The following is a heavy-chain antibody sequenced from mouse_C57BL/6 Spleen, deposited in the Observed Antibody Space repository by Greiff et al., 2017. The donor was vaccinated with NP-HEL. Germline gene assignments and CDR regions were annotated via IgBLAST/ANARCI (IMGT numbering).Heavy chain of an antibody. CDR1: GYAFSSYW. D-gene: IGHD4-1*01. CDR2: IYPGDGDT. Sequence: VQLQQSGAELVQPGASVKISCKASGYAFSSYWMNWVKQRPGKGLEWIGQIYPGDGDTNYNGKFKGKATLTADKSSSTAYMQLSSLTSEDSAVYFCSLGLYYAMDYWGQGTSVTVSS. CDR3: SLGLYYAMDY. J-gene: IGHJ4*01. V-gene: IGHV1-80*01.